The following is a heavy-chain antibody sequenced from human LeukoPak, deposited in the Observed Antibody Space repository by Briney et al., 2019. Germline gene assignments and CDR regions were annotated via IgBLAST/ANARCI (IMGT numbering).Heavy chain of an antibody. Sequence: HPGGSLTLSCAASGFTFSSYAMHWVRQAPGKGLEWVAVISYDGSNKYYADSVKGRFTISRDNSKNTLYLQMNSLRAEDTAVYYCAREMIAVAGPFDYWGQGTLVTVSS. CDR2: ISYDGSNK. V-gene: IGHV3-30-3*01. CDR1: GFTFSSYA. CDR3: AREMIAVAGPFDY. D-gene: IGHD6-19*01. J-gene: IGHJ4*02.